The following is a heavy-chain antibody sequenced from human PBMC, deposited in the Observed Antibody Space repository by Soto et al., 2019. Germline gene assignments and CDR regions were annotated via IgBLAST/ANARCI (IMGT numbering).Heavy chain of an antibody. Sequence: QVQLVQSGAEVKKPGSSVKVSCKASGGTFSSYAISWVRQAPGQGLEWMGGIIPIFGTANYAQKFQGRVTITADESTSTAYMELSSLRSEDTAVYYCASSDIVVVVAATRAGTPYYYGMDVWGQGTTVTVSS. CDR2: IIPIFGTA. CDR3: ASSDIVVVVAATRAGTPYYYGMDV. D-gene: IGHD2-15*01. CDR1: GGTFSSYA. J-gene: IGHJ6*02. V-gene: IGHV1-69*12.